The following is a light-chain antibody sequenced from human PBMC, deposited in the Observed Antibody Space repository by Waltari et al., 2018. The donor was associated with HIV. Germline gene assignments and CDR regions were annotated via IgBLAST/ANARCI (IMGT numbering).Light chain of an antibody. Sequence: QSVLTQPPSVSGAPGQRVTISCTGSTSNIRGHPVHWFRQLPGAAPKPLIYEDDVRPSGVSYRVSGSKSDTSASLAIAGLQAEDEADYYCQSYDDTVSLEVFGGGTRLTVL. V-gene: IGLV1-40*01. CDR1: TSNIRGHP. J-gene: IGLJ2*01. CDR3: QSYDDTVSLEV. CDR2: EDD.